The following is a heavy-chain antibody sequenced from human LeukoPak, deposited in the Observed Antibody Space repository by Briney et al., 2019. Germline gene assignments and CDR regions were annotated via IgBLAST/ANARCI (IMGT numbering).Heavy chain of an antibody. CDR3: ARQGSQQWLDDAFDI. CDR2: IYPGDSDT. J-gene: IGHJ3*02. D-gene: IGHD6-19*01. Sequence: GESLKISCKGSGYSFSSYWIAWVRQMPGKGLECMGIIYPGDSDTRYSPSFQGQVTISADKSISTAYLQWSSLKASDTAVYYCARQGSQQWLDDAFDIWGQGTMVTVSS. CDR1: GYSFSSYW. V-gene: IGHV5-51*01.